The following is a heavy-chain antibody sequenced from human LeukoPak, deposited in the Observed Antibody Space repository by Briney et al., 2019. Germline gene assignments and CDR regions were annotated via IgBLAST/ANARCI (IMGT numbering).Heavy chain of an antibody. CDR2: INHSGST. J-gene: IGHJ4*02. V-gene: IGHV4-34*01. Sequence: SETLSLTCAVYGGSFSGYYWSWIRQPPGKGLEWIGEINHSGSTSYNPSLKSRVTISVDTSKNQFSLKLSSVTAADTAVYYCARAGYYDSSPGGYYFDYWGQGTLVTVSS. D-gene: IGHD3-22*01. CDR1: GGSFSGYY. CDR3: ARAGYYDSSPGGYYFDY.